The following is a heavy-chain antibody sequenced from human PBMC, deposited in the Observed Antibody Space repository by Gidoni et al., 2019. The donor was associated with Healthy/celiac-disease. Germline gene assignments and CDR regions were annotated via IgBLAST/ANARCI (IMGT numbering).Heavy chain of an antibody. Sequence: ISSSSSTIYYADSVKGRFTISRDNAKNSLYLQMNSLRDEDTAVYYCARAQFNYYDSSGYYDAFDIWGQGTMVTVSS. V-gene: IGHV3-48*02. CDR2: ISSSSSTI. CDR3: ARAQFNYYDSSGYYDAFDI. J-gene: IGHJ3*02. D-gene: IGHD3-22*01.